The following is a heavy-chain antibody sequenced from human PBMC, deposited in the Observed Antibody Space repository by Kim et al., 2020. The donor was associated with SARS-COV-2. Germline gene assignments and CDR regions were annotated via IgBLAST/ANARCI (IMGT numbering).Heavy chain of an antibody. CDR1: GYSFTSYW. CDR2: IDPSDSYT. J-gene: IGHJ4*02. CDR3: ARQSRIVVVVAATPGDY. Sequence: GESLKISCKGSGYSFTSYWISWVRQMPGKGLEWMGRIDPSDSYTNYSPSFQGHVTISADKSISTAYLQWSSLKASDTAMYYCARQSRIVVVVAATPGDYWGQGTLVTVSS. V-gene: IGHV5-10-1*01. D-gene: IGHD2-15*01.